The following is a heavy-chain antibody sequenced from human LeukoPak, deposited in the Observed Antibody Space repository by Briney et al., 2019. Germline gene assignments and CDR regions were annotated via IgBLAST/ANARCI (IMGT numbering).Heavy chain of an antibody. CDR2: ISGGGGST. Sequence: GGSLRLSCAASGLTFSNYAMNWVRQAPGKGLEWVSGISGGGGSTYYADSVKGRFTISRDNSKNTLYLQMNSLRAEDMALYYCAKCSWGYYDRSGYTCDAFDIWGQGTMVTVSS. CDR1: GLTFSNYA. V-gene: IGHV3-23*01. CDR3: AKCSWGYYDRSGYTCDAFDI. J-gene: IGHJ3*02. D-gene: IGHD3-22*01.